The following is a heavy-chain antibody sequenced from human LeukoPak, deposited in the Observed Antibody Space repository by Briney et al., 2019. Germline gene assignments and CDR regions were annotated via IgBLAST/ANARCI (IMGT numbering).Heavy chain of an antibody. D-gene: IGHD6-19*01. CDR1: GYTLTELS. CDR3: ATPRDIAVAGTYYFGY. Sequence: ASVKVSCKVSGYTLTELSMHWVRQAPGKGLEWMGGFDPEDGETIYAQKFQGRVTMTEDTSTDTAYMELSSLRSEDTAVYYCATPRDIAVAGTYYFGYWGQGTLVTVSS. J-gene: IGHJ4*02. V-gene: IGHV1-24*01. CDR2: FDPEDGET.